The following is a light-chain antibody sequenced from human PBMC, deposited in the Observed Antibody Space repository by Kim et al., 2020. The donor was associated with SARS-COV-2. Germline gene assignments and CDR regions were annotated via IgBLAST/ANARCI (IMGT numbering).Light chain of an antibody. CDR2: WAA. CDR3: QQYYSVPLA. Sequence: ATINCKSSQSVLSSANNKNFLAWYQQRPGQPPKMLIYWAATRKSGVPDRFSGSGSGTDFTLTISSLQAEDVAVYYCQQYYSVPLAFGGGTKVDIK. J-gene: IGKJ4*01. CDR1: QSVLSSANNKNF. V-gene: IGKV4-1*01.